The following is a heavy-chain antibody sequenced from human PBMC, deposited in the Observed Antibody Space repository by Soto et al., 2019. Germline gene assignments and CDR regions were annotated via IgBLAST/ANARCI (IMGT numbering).Heavy chain of an antibody. V-gene: IGHV3-21*01. CDR2: ITTSSAYI. D-gene: IGHD2-21*01. CDR1: GFTFNTYD. CDR3: VRSGTARLLRHSWFDT. Sequence: EVQLVGSGGGLVKPGGSPRFSCAASGFTFNTYDMNWVRQAPGKGLEWVSSITTSSAYIYYADSLKGRITISRDNAKNSLFLQMNSPRAEDTAVYYCVRSGTARLLRHSWFDTWGQGTLVTVSS. J-gene: IGHJ5*02.